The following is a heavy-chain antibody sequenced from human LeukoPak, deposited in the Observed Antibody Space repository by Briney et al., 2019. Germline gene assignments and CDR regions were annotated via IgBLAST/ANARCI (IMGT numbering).Heavy chain of an antibody. CDR3: ARGFHYHDDSALPRLFDP. Sequence: SETLSLTCSVSGDSISSYYWNWIRQPPGKGLEWLGYISYSGSTLYNPSLKSRVTISVDTSKNQFSLNLTSVTAADTALYYCARGFHYHDDSALPRLFDPWGQGTLVTVSS. J-gene: IGHJ5*02. V-gene: IGHV4-59*01. CDR2: ISYSGST. D-gene: IGHD3-22*01. CDR1: GDSISSYY.